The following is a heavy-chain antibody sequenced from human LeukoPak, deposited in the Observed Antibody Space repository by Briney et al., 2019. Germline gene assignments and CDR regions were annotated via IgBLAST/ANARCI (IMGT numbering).Heavy chain of an antibody. J-gene: IGHJ4*02. V-gene: IGHV3-11*04. CDR2: ISRDGTFI. CDR3: ARDSRMVRGVKGYYFDY. D-gene: IGHD3-10*01. Sequence: GGSLRLSCAASGFTFSDYSMTWIRQAPGKGLEWLSYISRDGTFIQYADSVKGRFTISRDNAKNSLYLQMNSLRAEDTAVYYCARDSRMVRGVKGYYFDYWGQGTLVSVSS. CDR1: GFTFSDYS.